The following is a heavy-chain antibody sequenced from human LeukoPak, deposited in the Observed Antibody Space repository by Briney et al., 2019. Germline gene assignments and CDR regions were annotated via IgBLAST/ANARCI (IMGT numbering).Heavy chain of an antibody. J-gene: IGHJ4*02. V-gene: IGHV1-2*06. CDR3: ARADILTGSYILDF. CDR1: GYNFAGYY. Sequence: ASVKVSCKGSGYNFAGYYIHWVRQAPGQGLEWMGRINPRDGETSFAQKFQGRVSMTRDTSISTAYMELSRLRSDDTAVYSCARADILTGSYILDFWGQGTLVTVSS. D-gene: IGHD3-9*01. CDR2: INPRDGET.